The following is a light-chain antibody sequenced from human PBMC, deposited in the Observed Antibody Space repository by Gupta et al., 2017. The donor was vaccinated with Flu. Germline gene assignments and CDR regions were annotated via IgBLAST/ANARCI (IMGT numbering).Light chain of an antibody. CDR2: RNN. J-gene: IGLJ2*01. Sequence: CSGSSSNIGSNYVYWYQQLPGTAPKLLIYRNNQRPSGVPDRFSGSKSGTSASLAISGLRSEDEADYYCAAWDDSLSGPVFGGGTKLTVL. CDR3: AAWDDSLSGPV. V-gene: IGLV1-47*01. CDR1: SSNIGSNY.